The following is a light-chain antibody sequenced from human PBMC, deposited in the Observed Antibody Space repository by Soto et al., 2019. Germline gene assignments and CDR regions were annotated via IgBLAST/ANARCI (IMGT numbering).Light chain of an antibody. CDR2: SNN. CDR1: SSNIGSNT. J-gene: IGLJ2*01. CDR3: VAWDDSLNAYVV. Sequence: QSVLTQPPSASGTPGQRVTISCPGSSSNIGSNTVNWYQQLPGTAPKLVIYSNNQRPSGVPDRFSGSKSGTSASLAISGLQSEDEADYYCVAWDDSLNAYVVFGGGTKVTVL. V-gene: IGLV1-44*01.